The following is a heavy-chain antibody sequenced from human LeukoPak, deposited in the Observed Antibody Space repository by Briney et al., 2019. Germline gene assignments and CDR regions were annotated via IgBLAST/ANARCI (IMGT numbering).Heavy chain of an antibody. Sequence: GGSLRLSRVPPGFSSTKAWIIGVSEALGGGPGWVGGVKRKNDGGTPDYAPPVKGRFTISRDDSKNTQYLQMNSLKIEDTAVYYCTTPTPESGYNYAFDIWGQGKMVTVSS. D-gene: IGHD1-1*01. J-gene: IGHJ3*02. V-gene: IGHV3-15*07. CDR2: VKRKNDGGTP. CDR3: TTPTPESGYNYAFDI. CDR1: GFSSTKAW.